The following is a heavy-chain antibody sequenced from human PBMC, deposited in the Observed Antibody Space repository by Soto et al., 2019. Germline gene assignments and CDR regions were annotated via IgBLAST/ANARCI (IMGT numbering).Heavy chain of an antibody. CDR1: GFTFSSYS. D-gene: IGHD5-18*01. CDR2: ISSSSSYI. CDR3: ARGQRGYSYGLPYYYYGMDV. V-gene: IGHV3-21*01. Sequence: PGGSLRLSCAASGFTFSSYSMNWVRQAPGKGLEWVSSISSSSSYIYYADSVKGRFTISRDNAKNSLYLQMNSLRAEDTAVYYCARGQRGYSYGLPYYYYGMDVWGQGTTVTVSS. J-gene: IGHJ6*02.